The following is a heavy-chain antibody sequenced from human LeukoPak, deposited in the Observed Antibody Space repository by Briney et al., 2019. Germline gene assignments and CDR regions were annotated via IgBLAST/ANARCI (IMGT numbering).Heavy chain of an antibody. D-gene: IGHD1-26*01. V-gene: IGHV3-23*01. CDR1: GFTFSSYA. Sequence: GGSLRLSCAASGFTFSSYAMSWVRQAPGKGLEWVSAIYGSGGSTYYADSVKGRFTISRENSKNTLYLQINSLRAEDTAVYYCAKGLSAYLYNWFDPWGQGTLGTVSS. J-gene: IGHJ5*02. CDR3: AKGLSAYLYNWFDP. CDR2: IYGSGGST.